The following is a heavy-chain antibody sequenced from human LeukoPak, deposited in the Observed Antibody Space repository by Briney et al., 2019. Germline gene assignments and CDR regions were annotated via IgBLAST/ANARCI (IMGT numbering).Heavy chain of an antibody. CDR1: GGSITSGIYY. Sequence: PSETLSLTCTVSGGSITSGIYYWTWIRQPAGKGLEWMGYISYSGSTNYNPSLKSRVTISVDASKNQFSLKVSSVTAADTAVYYCARDRAADYGDYYFDYWGQGTLVTVSS. CDR3: ARDRAADYGDYYFDY. D-gene: IGHD4-17*01. V-gene: IGHV4-61*10. CDR2: ISYSGST. J-gene: IGHJ4*02.